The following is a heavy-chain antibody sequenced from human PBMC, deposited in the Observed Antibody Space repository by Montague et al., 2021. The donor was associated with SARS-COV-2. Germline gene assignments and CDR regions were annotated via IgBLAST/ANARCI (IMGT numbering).Heavy chain of an antibody. J-gene: IGHJ6*02. CDR3: ARDSCRFTICGVVTRYGRDA. D-gene: IGHD3-3*01. CDR1: GGSLSSGSYY. Sequence: SETLSLTCIVYGGSLSSGSYYWSWIRQPQGKGLEWVGNLYYSGSTXYNPSLKSRVTISVDTSKIPFSLKLSSVTAADTAVYYCARDSCRFTICGVVTRYGRDAWGQGTTVTVSS. V-gene: IGHV4-61*01. CDR2: LYYSGST.